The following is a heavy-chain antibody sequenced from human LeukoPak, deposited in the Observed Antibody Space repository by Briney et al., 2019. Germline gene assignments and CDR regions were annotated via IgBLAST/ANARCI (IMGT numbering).Heavy chain of an antibody. V-gene: IGHV3-11*04. CDR3: ARGQWLGPQYYFDY. Sequence: GGSLRLSCAASGFTFSDYYMSWVRQAPGKGMEWVSYISSSGSTIYYADSVRGRFTFSSDNGKNSMYLQMNSLRAEDTAVYYCARGQWLGPQYYFDYWGQGTLVTVSS. CDR1: GFTFSDYY. D-gene: IGHD6-19*01. CDR2: ISSSGSTI. J-gene: IGHJ4*02.